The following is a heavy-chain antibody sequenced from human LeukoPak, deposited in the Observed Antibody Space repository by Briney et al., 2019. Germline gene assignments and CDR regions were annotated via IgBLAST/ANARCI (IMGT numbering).Heavy chain of an antibody. CDR1: GYTFSSYG. CDR2: ISGFNGNT. V-gene: IGHV1-18*01. J-gene: IGHJ4*02. Sequence: ASVKVSCKASGYTFSSYGISWVRQAPGQGPEWMGWISGFNGNTQYARKLQGRVTMTIDTSTTTAYMELRSLKSDDTAVYYCARDIGTGSSPLDYWGQGTLVTVSS. D-gene: IGHD1-26*01. CDR3: ARDIGTGSSPLDY.